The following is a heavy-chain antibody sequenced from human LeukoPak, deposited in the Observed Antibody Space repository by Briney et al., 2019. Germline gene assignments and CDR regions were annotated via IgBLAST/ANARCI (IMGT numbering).Heavy chain of an antibody. J-gene: IGHJ4*02. V-gene: IGHV3-30*04. CDR1: GFTFSSYA. Sequence: GGSLRLSCAASGFTFSSYAMHWVRQAPGKGLEWVAVISYDGSNKYYADSVKGRFTISRDNSKNTLYLQMNSLRAEGTAVYYCARDVSPPYCGGDCYSGMDYWGQGTLVTVSS. CDR3: ARDVSPPYCGGDCYSGMDY. CDR2: ISYDGSNK. D-gene: IGHD2-21*02.